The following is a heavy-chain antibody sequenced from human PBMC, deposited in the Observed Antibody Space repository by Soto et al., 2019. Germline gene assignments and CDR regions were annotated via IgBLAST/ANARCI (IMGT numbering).Heavy chain of an antibody. CDR2: VYATGTT. CDR3: VRDGSKSLRDWFDP. CDR1: GGSVSKFY. J-gene: IGHJ5*02. Sequence: SETLSLTCNVSGGSVSKFYWAWIRKTAGNGLEWMGRVYATGTTDYNPSLRSRVAMSVDISKKTFSLRLRSVTGADSGVYYCVRDGSKSLRDWFDPWGQGILVTVSS. V-gene: IGHV4-4*07.